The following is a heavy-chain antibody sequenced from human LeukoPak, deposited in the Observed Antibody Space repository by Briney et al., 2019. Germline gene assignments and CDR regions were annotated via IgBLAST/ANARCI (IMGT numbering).Heavy chain of an antibody. CDR2: IIPILGIA. CDR1: GGTFSSYA. V-gene: IGHV1-69*04. J-gene: IGHJ4*02. D-gene: IGHD3-10*01. CDR3: ARGLAGRSSGSYYNFPDY. Sequence: GASVKVTCKATGGTFSSYAISWVRQPPGQGLEWMGRIIPILGIANYAQRFQGRVTITADKSTSTAYMELSSLRSEDTAVYYCARGLAGRSSGSYYNFPDYWGQGTLVTVSS.